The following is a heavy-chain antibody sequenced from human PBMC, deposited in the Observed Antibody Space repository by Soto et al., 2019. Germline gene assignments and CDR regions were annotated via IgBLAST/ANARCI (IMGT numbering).Heavy chain of an antibody. CDR1: GFTFSSYA. J-gene: IGHJ4*02. V-gene: IGHV3-23*01. Sequence: EVQLLESGGGLVQPGGSLRLSCAASGFTFSSYAMSWVRQAPGKGLEWVSAISGSGGSTYYADSVKGRFTISRDNSKNTLYLQMNSLRAEDTAVYYCARDSSGWRYFDYWGQGTLVTVSS. CDR3: ARDSSGWRYFDY. CDR2: ISGSGGST. D-gene: IGHD6-19*01.